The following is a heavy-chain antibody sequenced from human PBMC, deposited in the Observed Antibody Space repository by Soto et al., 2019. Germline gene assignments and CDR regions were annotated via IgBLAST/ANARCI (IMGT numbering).Heavy chain of an antibody. CDR1: VGSVSSGSHY. V-gene: IGHV4-61*01. CDR3: ARHRVTQASTFEF. J-gene: IGHJ4*02. D-gene: IGHD2-15*01. CDR2: IYFSGST. Sequence: SETLSLTCNFSVGSVSSGSHYWSWIRQPPWKGLEWIGHIYFSGSTKYNPSLKSRVTISVDMSKNQFSLRVISVTAADTAVYYCARHRVTQASTFEFWGQGTLVIVSS.